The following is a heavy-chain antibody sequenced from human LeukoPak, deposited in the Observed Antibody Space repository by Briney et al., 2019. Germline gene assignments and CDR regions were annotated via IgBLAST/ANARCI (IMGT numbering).Heavy chain of an antibody. CDR2: ISSGSSTI. J-gene: IGHJ6*02. V-gene: IGHV3-48*04. D-gene: IGHD3-9*01. CDR1: GFTFSSYA. Sequence: PGGSLRLSCAASGFTFSSYAMSWVRQAPGKGLEWVSHISSGSSTIYYADSVKGRFTISRDNAKNSLYLQMTSLRGEDTAVYYCARDRGSDWPLYYGMDVWGQGTAVTVSS. CDR3: ARDRGSDWPLYYGMDV.